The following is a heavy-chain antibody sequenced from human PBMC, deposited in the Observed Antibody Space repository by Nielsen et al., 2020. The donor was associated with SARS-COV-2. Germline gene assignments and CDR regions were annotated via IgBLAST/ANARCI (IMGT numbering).Heavy chain of an antibody. V-gene: IGHV3-23*01. D-gene: IGHD6-19*01. Sequence: GESLKISCAASGFTFSSYAMSWVRQAPGKGLEWVSAISGSGGSTYYADSVKGRFTISRDDSKNTLFLQMNSLRGDDTAVYYCARASGWFDYRGQGTLVTVSS. CDR1: GFTFSSYA. J-gene: IGHJ4*02. CDR2: ISGSGGST. CDR3: ARASGWFDY.